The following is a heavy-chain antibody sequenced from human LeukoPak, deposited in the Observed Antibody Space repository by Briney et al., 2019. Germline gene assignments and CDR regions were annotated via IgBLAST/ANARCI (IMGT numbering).Heavy chain of an antibody. CDR3: ARGGTADIVVVPAAIEYYYYGMDV. CDR1: GGTFSSYA. D-gene: IGHD2-2*01. J-gene: IGHJ6*02. Sequence: ASVKLSCKASGGTFSSYAISWVRQALGQGLEWMGRIIPILGIANYAQKFQSRVTITADKSTSTAYLELSSLRSEDTAVYYCARGGTADIVVVPAAIEYYYYGMDVWGQGTTVTVSS. CDR2: IIPILGIA. V-gene: IGHV1-69*04.